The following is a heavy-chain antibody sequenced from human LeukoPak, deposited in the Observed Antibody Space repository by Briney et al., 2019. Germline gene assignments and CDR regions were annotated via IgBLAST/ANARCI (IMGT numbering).Heavy chain of an antibody. J-gene: IGHJ5*02. CDR1: GGSFSSYY. CDR2: IYYSGST. V-gene: IGHV4-59*01. D-gene: IGHD3-10*01. Sequence: SETLSLTCAVYGGSFSSYYWSWIRQPPGKGLEWIGYIYYSGSTNYNPSLKSRVTISVDTSKNQFSLKLSSVTAADTAVYYCARVSAKPTDWFDPWGQGTLVTVSS. CDR3: ARVSAKPTDWFDP.